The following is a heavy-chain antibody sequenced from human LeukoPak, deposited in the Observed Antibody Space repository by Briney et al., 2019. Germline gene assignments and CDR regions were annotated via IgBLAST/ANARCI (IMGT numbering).Heavy chain of an antibody. CDR3: ARDDLRWLFDY. CDR2: IIPILGIA. D-gene: IGHD5-24*01. V-gene: IGHV1-69*04. Sequence: WMGRIIPILGIANYAQKFQGRVTITADKSTSTAYMELSSLRSEDTAVYYCARDDLRWLFDYWGQGTLVTVSS. J-gene: IGHJ4*02.